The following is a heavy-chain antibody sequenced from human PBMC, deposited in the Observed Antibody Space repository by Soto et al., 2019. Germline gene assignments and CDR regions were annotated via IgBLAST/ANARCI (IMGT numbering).Heavy chain of an antibody. CDR1: GFTFSAYG. CDR3: ARDPHRDAYNRFDY. Sequence: TGGSLRLSCAASGFTFSAYGMHWVRQAPDKGLEWVAVIWYDGSNKYYADSVKGRFTISRDNSKNTLYLQMNDLRAEDTAVYYCARDPHRDAYNRFDYWGQGT. D-gene: IGHD1-1*01. V-gene: IGHV3-33*01. J-gene: IGHJ4*02. CDR2: IWYDGSNK.